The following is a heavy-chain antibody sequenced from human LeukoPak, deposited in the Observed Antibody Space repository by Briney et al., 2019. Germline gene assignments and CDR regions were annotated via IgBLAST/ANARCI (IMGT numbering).Heavy chain of an antibody. CDR3: GGGAREYYYYGMDV. J-gene: IGHJ6*02. D-gene: IGHD3-16*01. CDR2: ISSSGSTI. Sequence: GGSLRLSCAASGFTFSDYYMSWIRQAPGKGLEWVSYISSSGSTIYYADSVKGRFTISRDNAKNSLYLQMNSLRAEDTAVYYWGGGAREYYYYGMDVWGQGTTVTVSS. CDR1: GFTFSDYY. V-gene: IGHV3-11*01.